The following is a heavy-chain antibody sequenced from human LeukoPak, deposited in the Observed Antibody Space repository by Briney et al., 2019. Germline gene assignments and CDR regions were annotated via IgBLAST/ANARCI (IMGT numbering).Heavy chain of an antibody. CDR3: AREDNSRGYFYH. CDR2: IWSDGTKK. Sequence: GGSLRLSCAASGFPFSDYGMHWVRQAPGKGLEWVAVIWSDGTKKYYTDSVQGRFATSRDNSKSILYLQLNSLRAEDTAVYYCAREDNSRGYFYHWGQGALVTVSS. V-gene: IGHV3-33*01. CDR1: GFPFSDYG. D-gene: IGHD3-22*01. J-gene: IGHJ5*02.